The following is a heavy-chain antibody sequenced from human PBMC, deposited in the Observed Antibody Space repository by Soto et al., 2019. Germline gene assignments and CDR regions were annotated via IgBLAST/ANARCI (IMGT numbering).Heavy chain of an antibody. D-gene: IGHD3-10*01. Sequence: ASVKVSCKTSGYTFTDHGIDWVRQAPGQGLEWVGWVSSYNGNTNYAYNLKDRVIMTTDASTSTAYMELRGLRSDDTAVYYCAREVEGSYSPADFCRQVTPVTVCS. CDR1: GYTFTDHG. CDR2: VSSYNGNT. V-gene: IGHV1-18*01. J-gene: IGHJ4*02. CDR3: AREVEGSYSPADF.